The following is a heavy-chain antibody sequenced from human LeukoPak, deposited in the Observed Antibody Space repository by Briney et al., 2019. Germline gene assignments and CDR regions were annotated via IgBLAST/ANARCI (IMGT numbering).Heavy chain of an antibody. V-gene: IGHV3-21*01. D-gene: IGHD6-19*01. CDR1: GFTFSSYS. J-gene: IGHJ4*02. CDR3: ARTYSSGWFFDY. Sequence: PGGSVRLSCAASGFTFSSYSMNWVRQAPGKGLEWVSSISSSSSYIYYADSVKGRFTISRDNAKNSLYLQMNSLRAGDTAVYYCARTYSSGWFFDYWGQGTLVTVSS. CDR2: ISSSSSYI.